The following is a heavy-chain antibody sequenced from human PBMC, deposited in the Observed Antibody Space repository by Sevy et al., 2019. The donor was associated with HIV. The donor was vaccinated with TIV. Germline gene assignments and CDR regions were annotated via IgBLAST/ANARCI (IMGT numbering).Heavy chain of an antibody. CDR1: GFTFSSYT. CDR2: ISSSSSPI. V-gene: IGHV3-48*02. Sequence: GGSLRLSCAASGFTFSSYTMKWVRQAPGKGLEWVSYISSSSSPIYYGDSVKGRFTISRDNAKNSLYLQMNSLRDEDTAVYYCARGLAALPGYYYGMDVWGQVTTVTVSS. J-gene: IGHJ6*02. CDR3: ARGLAALPGYYYGMDV. D-gene: IGHD6-6*01.